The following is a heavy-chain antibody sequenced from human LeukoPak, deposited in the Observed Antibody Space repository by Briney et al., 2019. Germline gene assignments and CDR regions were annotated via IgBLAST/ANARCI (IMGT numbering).Heavy chain of an antibody. CDR1: VCTFSSYC. CDR3: ARDLSGVTGYTYGRGIDY. V-gene: IGHV3-7*01. Sequence: GGALRLSCAASVCTFSSYCMSWVREAPGEGLEWVAHIKKDGSEKYYVDAVKGRFTIPRDNAKTSLYLQMNSLRAEDTAVYYCARDLSGVTGYTYGRGIDYWGQGTLVTVSS. D-gene: IGHD5-18*01. CDR2: IKKDGSEK. J-gene: IGHJ4*02.